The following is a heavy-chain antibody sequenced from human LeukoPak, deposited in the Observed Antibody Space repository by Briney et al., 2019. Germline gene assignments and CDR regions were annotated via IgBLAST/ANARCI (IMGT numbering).Heavy chain of an antibody. Sequence: ASVKVSCKASGYTFTSYAMHWVRQAPGQRLEWMGWINAGNGNTKYSQEFQGRVTITRDTSASTAYMELSSLRSDDTAVYYCARDLIVVVPAANNWFDPWGQGTLVTVSS. CDR3: ARDLIVVVPAANNWFDP. J-gene: IGHJ5*02. CDR1: GYTFTSYA. V-gene: IGHV1-3*01. D-gene: IGHD2-2*01. CDR2: INAGNGNT.